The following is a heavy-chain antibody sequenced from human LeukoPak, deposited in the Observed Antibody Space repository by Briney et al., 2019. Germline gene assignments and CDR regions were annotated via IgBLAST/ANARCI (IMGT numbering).Heavy chain of an antibody. CDR1: GFTFSSYA. J-gene: IGHJ5*02. V-gene: IGHV3-23*01. CDR3: AKDGNIVVVPAARYNWFDP. Sequence: GSLRLSCAASGFTFSSYAMSWVRQAPGKGLEWVSAISGCGGSTYYADSVKGRFTISRDNSKNTLYLQMNSLRAEDTAVYYCAKDGNIVVVPAARYNWFDPWGQGTLVTVSS. D-gene: IGHD2-2*01. CDR2: ISGCGGST.